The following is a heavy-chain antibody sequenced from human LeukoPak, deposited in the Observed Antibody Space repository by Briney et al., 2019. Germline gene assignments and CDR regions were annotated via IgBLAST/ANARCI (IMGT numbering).Heavy chain of an antibody. D-gene: IGHD3-3*01. Sequence: GGSLRLSCAASGFTFSSYSMNWVRQAPGKGLEWVSSISSSSSYIYYADSVKGRFTISRDNAKNSLYLQMNSLRAEDTAVYYCARDRYPDYTPYYFDYWGQGTLVTVSS. CDR2: ISSSSSYI. CDR1: GFTFSSYS. J-gene: IGHJ4*02. V-gene: IGHV3-21*01. CDR3: ARDRYPDYTPYYFDY.